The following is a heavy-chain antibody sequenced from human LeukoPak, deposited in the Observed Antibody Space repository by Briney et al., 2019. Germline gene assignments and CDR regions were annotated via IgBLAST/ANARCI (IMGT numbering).Heavy chain of an antibody. J-gene: IGHJ4*02. CDR1: EFTFSDYA. V-gene: IGHV3-23*01. Sequence: GGSLRLPCAASEFTFSDYAMKRVRQAPGKGLEWVSAIGGNGVTTYYADTVEGRFTISRDNSKTTLYMQMNSRRPEDTAVYYCAKDRTTVPGSSTDWGQGTLVTVSS. D-gene: IGHD2-15*01. CDR2: IGGNGVTT. CDR3: AKDRTTVPGSSTD.